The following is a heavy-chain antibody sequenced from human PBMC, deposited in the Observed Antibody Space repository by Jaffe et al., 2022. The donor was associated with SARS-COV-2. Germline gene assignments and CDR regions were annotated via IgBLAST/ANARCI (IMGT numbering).Heavy chain of an antibody. V-gene: IGHV3-48*02. Sequence: EVQLVESGGGLVQPGGSLRLSCAASGFAFSNYAMNWVRQAPGKGMEWVSYIYGSSTIYYADSVKGRFTISRDNARNSLYLQMNSLRDEDTAVYYCARTHSSSPRGAFDVWGQGTMVTVSS. CDR1: GFAFSNYA. D-gene: IGHD6-6*01. CDR2: IYGSSTI. J-gene: IGHJ3*01. CDR3: ARTHSSSPRGAFDV.